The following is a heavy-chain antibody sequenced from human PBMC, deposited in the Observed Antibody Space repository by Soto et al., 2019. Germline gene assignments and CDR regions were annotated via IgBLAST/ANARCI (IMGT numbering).Heavy chain of an antibody. D-gene: IGHD3-9*01. CDR3: AHMGRYYDILTGYSWTIDY. CDR1: GFSLSTSGVG. CDR2: IYWDDDK. J-gene: IGHJ4*02. Sequence: QITLKESGPTLVKPTQTLTLTCTFSGFSLSTSGVGVGWIRQPPGKALEWLALIYWDDDKRYSTSLKSRLTITKDTSKNQVVLTMTNMDPVYTATYSCAHMGRYYDILTGYSWTIDYWGQGTLVTVSS. V-gene: IGHV2-5*02.